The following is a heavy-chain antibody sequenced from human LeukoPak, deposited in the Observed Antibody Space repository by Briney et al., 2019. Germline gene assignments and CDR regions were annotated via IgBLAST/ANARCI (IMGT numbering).Heavy chain of an antibody. Sequence: ASVKVSCKASGYSFTSYGISWVRQAPGQGLEWMGWISAYNGNTNYAQKLQGRVTMTTDTSTSTAYMELSSLRSEDTAVYYCGRGLRGSSWYYNCIYWGPGTLVTVSS. CDR3: GRGLRGSSWYYNCIY. V-gene: IGHV1-18*01. D-gene: IGHD6-13*01. CDR2: ISAYNGNT. CDR1: GYSFTSYG. J-gene: IGHJ4*02.